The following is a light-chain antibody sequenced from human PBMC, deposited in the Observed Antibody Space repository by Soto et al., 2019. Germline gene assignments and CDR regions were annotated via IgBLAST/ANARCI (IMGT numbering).Light chain of an antibody. CDR1: SFNIGSNS. V-gene: IGLV1-44*01. CDR2: TNF. CDR3: ASWDDSLSRVV. Sequence: QAVVTQPPSASGTPGQTVTISCSGSSFNIGSNSVSWYQHLPGTTPKLLIHTNFQRPSGVPDRFSASKSASSASLAISGLQSEDEADYYCASWDDSLSRVVFGTGTKLTVL. J-gene: IGLJ1*01.